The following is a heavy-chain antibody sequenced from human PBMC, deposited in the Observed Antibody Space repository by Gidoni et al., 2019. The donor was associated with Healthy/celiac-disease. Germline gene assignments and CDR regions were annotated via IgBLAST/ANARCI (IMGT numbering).Heavy chain of an antibody. CDR2: INHSGST. J-gene: IGHJ2*01. CDR3: ARADTAMALDWYFDL. V-gene: IGHV4-34*01. D-gene: IGHD5-18*01. Sequence: QVQLQQWGAGLLKPSETLSPTCAVYGGSFSGYYWSWIRQPPGKGLEWIGAINHSGSTNYNPSLKSRVTISVDTSKNQFSLKLSSVTAADTAVYYCARADTAMALDWYFDLWGRGTLVTVSS. CDR1: GGSFSGYY.